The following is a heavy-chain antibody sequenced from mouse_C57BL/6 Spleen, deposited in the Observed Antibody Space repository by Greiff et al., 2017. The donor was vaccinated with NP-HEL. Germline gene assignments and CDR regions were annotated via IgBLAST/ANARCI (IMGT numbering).Heavy chain of an antibody. CDR3: ARDGSSAYYAMDY. J-gene: IGHJ4*01. CDR2: INPSNGGT. V-gene: IGHV1-53*01. Sequence: VQLQQPGTELVKPGASVKLSCKASGYTFTSYWMHWVKQRPGQGLEWIGNINPSNGGTNYNEKFKSKATLTVDKSSSTAYMQLSSLTSEDSAVYYCARDGSSAYYAMDYWGQGTSVTVSS. D-gene: IGHD1-1*01. CDR1: GYTFTSYW.